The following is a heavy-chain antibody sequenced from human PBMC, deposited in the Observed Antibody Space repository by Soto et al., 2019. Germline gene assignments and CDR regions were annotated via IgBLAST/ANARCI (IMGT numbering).Heavy chain of an antibody. CDR2: ISGSGGST. V-gene: IGHV3-23*01. D-gene: IGHD6-13*01. Sequence: TQGKGLEWVSAISGSGGSTYYADSVKGRFTISRDNSKNTLYLQMNSLRAEDTAVYYCAKEPGNSSSWVGISFHYWAREPWSPSPQ. CDR3: AKEPGNSSSWVGISFHY. J-gene: IGHJ4*02.